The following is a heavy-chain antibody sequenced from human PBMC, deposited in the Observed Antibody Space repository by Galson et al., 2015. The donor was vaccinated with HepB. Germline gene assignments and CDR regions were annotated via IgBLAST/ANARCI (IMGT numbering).Heavy chain of an antibody. V-gene: IGHV1-18*04. J-gene: IGHJ5*02. CDR3: ARDRGDYGSGSYYPRGWFDP. CDR2: ISAYNGNT. Sequence: SVKVSCKASGYTFTSYGISWVRQAPGQGLEWMGWISAYNGNTNYAQKLQGRVTMTTDTSTSTAYMELRSLRSDDTAVYYCARDRGDYGSGSYYPRGWFDPWGQGTLVTVSS. D-gene: IGHD3-10*01. CDR1: GYTFTSYG.